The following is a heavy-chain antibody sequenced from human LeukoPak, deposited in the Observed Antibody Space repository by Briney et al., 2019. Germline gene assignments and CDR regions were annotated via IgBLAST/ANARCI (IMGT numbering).Heavy chain of an antibody. V-gene: IGHV3-30*02. Sequence: PGGSLRLSCAASGFTFSDYHMSWIRQAPGKGLEWVTFIRYDGADKYYADSVKGRFTISRDDSKNTLYLQMNSLRPEDTAVYYCAKGVYYCSSSTCPQYYYYMDVWGKGTTVTVSS. CDR2: IRYDGADK. J-gene: IGHJ6*03. D-gene: IGHD2-2*01. CDR1: GFTFSDYH. CDR3: AKGVYYCSSSTCPQYYYYMDV.